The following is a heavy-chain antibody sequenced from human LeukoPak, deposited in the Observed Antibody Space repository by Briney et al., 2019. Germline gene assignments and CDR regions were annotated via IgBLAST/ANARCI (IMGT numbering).Heavy chain of an antibody. J-gene: IGHJ4*02. D-gene: IGHD2/OR15-2a*01. Sequence: ASVKVSCKASGYTFTNYGINWVRQAPGQGLEWMGWINTYNGNTNSAQNLQGRVTLTTDKSTSTGYIELRSLRSDDTAVYYCARGFDPYFLDNNYFDLWGQGTLVTVSS. CDR1: GYTFTNYG. CDR2: INTYNGNT. CDR3: ARGFDPYFLDNNYFDL. V-gene: IGHV1-18*01.